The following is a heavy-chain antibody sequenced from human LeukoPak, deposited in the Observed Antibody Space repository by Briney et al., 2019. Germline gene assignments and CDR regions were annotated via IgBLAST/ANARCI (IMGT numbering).Heavy chain of an antibody. V-gene: IGHV3-48*03. J-gene: IGHJ3*02. Sequence: GGSLRLSCAASGFTFSSYEMNWVRQAPGKGLEWVSYISSSGSTIYYADSVKGQFTISRDNAKNSLYLQMNSLRAEDTAVYYCARDLAVAGNEGLDAFDIWGQGTMVTVSS. CDR2: ISSSGSTI. CDR3: ARDLAVAGNEGLDAFDI. CDR1: GFTFSSYE. D-gene: IGHD6-19*01.